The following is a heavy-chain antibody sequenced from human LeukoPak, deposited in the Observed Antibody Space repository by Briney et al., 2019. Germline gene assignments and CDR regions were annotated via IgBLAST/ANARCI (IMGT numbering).Heavy chain of an antibody. CDR3: VRDLILVWTPGDDFDF. CDR2: INEDATTI. V-gene: IGHV3-74*01. CDR1: GFAFSAYW. Sequence: GGSLRLSCAASGFAFSAYWLHWVRQAPGKGLEWVSRINEDATTITYADSVKGRFIISRDNSKKSLYLQMNNLRAEDTAVYYCVRDLILVWTPGDDFDFWGQGTLVIVSS. J-gene: IGHJ4*02. D-gene: IGHD3-16*01.